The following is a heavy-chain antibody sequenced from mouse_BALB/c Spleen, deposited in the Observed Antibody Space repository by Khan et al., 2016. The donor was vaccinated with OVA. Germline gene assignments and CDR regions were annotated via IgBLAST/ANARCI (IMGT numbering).Heavy chain of an antibody. D-gene: IGHD2-3*01. CDR2: IAPANGNT. Sequence: VRLQQSGAELVKPGASVKLSCTASGFTIKDTYIHWVKQRPEPGLEWIGRIAPANGNTKYDPRFQGKATITADTSSNTSYLQLSSLTSEDTAVYYWAHPSYDPRYFEVWGAGTTVTVSS. CDR3: AHPSYDPRYFEV. J-gene: IGHJ1*01. V-gene: IGHV14-3*02. CDR1: GFTIKDTY.